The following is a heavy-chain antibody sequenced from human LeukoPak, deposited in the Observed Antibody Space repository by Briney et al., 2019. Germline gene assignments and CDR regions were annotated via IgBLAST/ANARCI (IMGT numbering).Heavy chain of an antibody. CDR2: INPSGGST. J-gene: IGHJ3*02. V-gene: IGHV1-46*01. CDR1: GYTFTSYY. CDR3: ARHGYYDSSGEDI. Sequence: ASVKVSCKASGYTFTSYYMHWVRQAPGQGLEWMGIINPSGGSTSYAQKFQGRVTMTRNTSISTAYMELSSLRSEDTAVYYCARHGYYDSSGEDIWGQGTMVTVSS. D-gene: IGHD3-22*01.